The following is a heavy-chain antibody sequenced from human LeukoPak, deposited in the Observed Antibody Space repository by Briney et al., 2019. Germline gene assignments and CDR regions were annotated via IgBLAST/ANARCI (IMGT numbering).Heavy chain of an antibody. CDR1: GFTFSSYG. D-gene: IGHD5-18*01. Sequence: GGSLRLSCAASGFTFSSYGMHWVRQAPGKGLEWVAVISYDGSNKYYADSVKGRFTISRDNSKNTLYLQMNSLRAEDTAVYYCAKDNGYSYGCLDYWGQGTLVTVSS. J-gene: IGHJ4*02. CDR3: AKDNGYSYGCLDY. V-gene: IGHV3-30*18. CDR2: ISYDGSNK.